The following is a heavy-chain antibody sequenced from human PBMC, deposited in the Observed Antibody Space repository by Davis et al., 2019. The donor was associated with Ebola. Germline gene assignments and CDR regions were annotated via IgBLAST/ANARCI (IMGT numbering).Heavy chain of an antibody. V-gene: IGHV4-61*05. CDR1: GYSISSGYY. CDR2: IYYSGST. D-gene: IGHD4-17*01. CDR3: ASNVYGDYPYYYYYGMDV. J-gene: IGHJ6*02. Sequence: PSETLSLTCTVSGYSISSGYYWGWIRQPPGKGLEWIGYIYYSGSTNYNPSLKSRVTIPVDTSKNQFSLKLSSVTAADTAVYYCASNVYGDYPYYYYYGMDVWGQGTTVTVSS.